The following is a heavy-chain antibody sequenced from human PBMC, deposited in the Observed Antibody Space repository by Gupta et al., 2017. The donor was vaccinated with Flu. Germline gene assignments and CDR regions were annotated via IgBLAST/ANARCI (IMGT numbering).Heavy chain of an antibody. CDR1: GFTFSSYA. CDR3: AKEDYDYVWGSYRLYYFDY. V-gene: IGHV3-23*01. J-gene: IGHJ4*02. CDR2: ISGSGGST. Sequence: EVQLLESGGGLVQPGGSLRLSCAASGFTFSSYAMSWVRQAPGKGLEWVSAISGSGGSTYYADSVKGRFTISRDNSKNTLYLQMNSLRAEDTAVYYCAKEDYDYVWGSYRLYYFDYWGQGTLCHRLL. D-gene: IGHD3-16*02.